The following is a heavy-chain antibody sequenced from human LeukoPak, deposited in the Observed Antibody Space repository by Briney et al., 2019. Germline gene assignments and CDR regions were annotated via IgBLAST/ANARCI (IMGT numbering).Heavy chain of an antibody. J-gene: IGHJ6*02. V-gene: IGHV3-33*01. CDR3: ARDRVVTTLDYYYGMDV. CDR1: GFTFSSYG. CDR2: IWYDGSNK. Sequence: GGSLRLSCAASGFTFSSYGMHWVRQAPGKGLEWVAVIWYDGSNKYYADSVKGRFTISRDNSKNTLYLQMNSLRAEDTAVYYCARDRVVTTLDYYYGMDVWGQGTTVTVSS. D-gene: IGHD2-21*02.